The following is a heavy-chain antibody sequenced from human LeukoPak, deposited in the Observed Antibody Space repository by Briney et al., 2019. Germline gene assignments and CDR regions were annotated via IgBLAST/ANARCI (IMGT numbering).Heavy chain of an antibody. CDR3: ARLDRGINAAHFDY. D-gene: IGHD6-25*01. J-gene: IGHJ4*02. CDR2: IYYSGST. V-gene: IGHV4-59*08. Sequence: ASETLSLTCTVSGGSISSYYWSWIRQPPGKGLEWIGYIYYSGSTNYNPSLKSRVTISVDTSKNQFSLKLSSVTAADTAVYYCARLDRGINAAHFDYWGQGTLVTVSS. CDR1: GGSISSYY.